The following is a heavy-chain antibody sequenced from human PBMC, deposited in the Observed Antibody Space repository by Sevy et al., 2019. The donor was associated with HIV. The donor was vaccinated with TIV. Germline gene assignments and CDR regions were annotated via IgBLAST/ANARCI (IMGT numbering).Heavy chain of an antibody. V-gene: IGHV3-21*01. J-gene: IGHJ4*02. CDR2: ISSSSSYI. D-gene: IGHD4-17*01. Sequence: GGSLRLSCAASGFTFSTYSMTWVRQAPGKGLEWVSSISSSSSYIYYADSVKGRFTISRDDAQNSLYLQMNSLRAEDTALYYCARGSYYGGNSAFDYWGQGTLVTVSS. CDR3: ARGSYYGGNSAFDY. CDR1: GFTFSTYS.